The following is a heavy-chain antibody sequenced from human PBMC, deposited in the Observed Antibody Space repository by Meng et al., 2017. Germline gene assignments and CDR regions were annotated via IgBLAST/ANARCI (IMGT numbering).Heavy chain of an antibody. CDR2: INAGNGNT. CDR1: GYTFSSYA. V-gene: IGHV1-3*01. CDR3: AGSPLPAPQIDY. Sequence: QVQHVQSGAEVKKPGASVTVSCKASGYTFSSYAMHWVRQAPGQRLEWMGWINAGNGNTKYSQKFQGRVTITSDTSASTAYMELSSLRSEATAVSDCAGSPLPAPQIDYWGQGTLVTVSS. J-gene: IGHJ4*02. D-gene: IGHD2-15*01.